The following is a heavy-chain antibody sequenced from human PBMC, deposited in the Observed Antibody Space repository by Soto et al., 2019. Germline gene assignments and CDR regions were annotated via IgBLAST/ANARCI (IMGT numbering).Heavy chain of an antibody. CDR1: GYNFNQYY. Sequence: QVQLMQSGAEVRKPGASVRLSCETSGYNFNQYYIHWVRQAPGQGLEWMGIINLRGGTTEYAHKFRGRVTVTGDTSTSTAYMELRSLRSEDTAIYFCARGPDDSDVPRWDYWGQGNLVTVSS. CDR3: ARGPDDSDVPRWDY. D-gene: IGHD4-17*01. CDR2: INLRGGTT. J-gene: IGHJ4*02. V-gene: IGHV1-46*02.